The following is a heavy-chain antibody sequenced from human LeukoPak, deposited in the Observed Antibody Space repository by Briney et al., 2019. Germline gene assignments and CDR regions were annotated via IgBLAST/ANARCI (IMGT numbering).Heavy chain of an antibody. V-gene: IGHV3-30*18. Sequence: GGSLRLFCAVSGLTFRISGMHWVRQAPGKGLEWVAVISYDGSNKYYADSVKGRFTISRDNSKNTLYLQMNSLRAEDTAVYYCAKPVIVGADYYYYGMDVWGQGTTVTVSS. CDR3: AKPVIVGADYYYYGMDV. CDR2: ISYDGSNK. CDR1: GLTFRISG. D-gene: IGHD1-26*01. J-gene: IGHJ6*02.